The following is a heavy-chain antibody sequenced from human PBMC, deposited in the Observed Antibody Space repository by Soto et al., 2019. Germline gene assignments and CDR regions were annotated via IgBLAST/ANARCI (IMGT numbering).Heavy chain of an antibody. Sequence: QVQLVESGGGVVQPGRSLRLSCAASGFTFSSYGMHWVRQAPGKGLEWVAVISYDGSNKYYADSVKGRFTISRDNSKNTMDLQMNRLRADDTAVYYCAEGGQYYDSSGYYGDYLGQGTLGTGSS. CDR1: GFTFSSYG. CDR2: ISYDGSNK. V-gene: IGHV3-30*18. D-gene: IGHD3-22*01. J-gene: IGHJ4*02. CDR3: AEGGQYYDSSGYYGDY.